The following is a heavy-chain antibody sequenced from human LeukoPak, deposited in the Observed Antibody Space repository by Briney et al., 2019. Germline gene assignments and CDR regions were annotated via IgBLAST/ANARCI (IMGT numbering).Heavy chain of an antibody. Sequence: ASVKVSCKASGYTFTSYGISWVRQAPGQGLEWMGWISAYNGNTNYAQKLQGRVTMTTDTSTSTAYMELRSLRSDDTAVYYCARDRGNSIVGSDFDSWGQGTLVTVSS. J-gene: IGHJ4*02. V-gene: IGHV1-18*01. CDR2: ISAYNGNT. CDR3: ARDRGNSIVGSDFDS. D-gene: IGHD1-26*01. CDR1: GYTFTSYG.